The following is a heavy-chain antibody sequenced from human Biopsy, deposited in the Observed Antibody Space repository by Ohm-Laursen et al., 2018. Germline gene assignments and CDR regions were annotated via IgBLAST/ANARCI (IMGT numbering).Heavy chain of an antibody. V-gene: IGHV4-59*01. CDR1: GGSIKSYY. CDR2: IYYTGHT. CDR3: ARLTGDPSY. Sequence: GTLSLTWIVSGGSIKSYYWNWIRQSPGKGLEWIGFIYYTGHTNYNSSLKSRATISVDTSKNQFSLKVISVTAADTAVYYCARLTGDPSYWGQGILVTVSS. D-gene: IGHD7-27*01. J-gene: IGHJ4*02.